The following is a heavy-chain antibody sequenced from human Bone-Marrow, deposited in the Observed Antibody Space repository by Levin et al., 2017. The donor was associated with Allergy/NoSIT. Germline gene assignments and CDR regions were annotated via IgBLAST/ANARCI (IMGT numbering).Heavy chain of an antibody. CDR1: GFDLRRYP. CDR2: ISFDETK. D-gene: IGHD5-12*01. J-gene: IGHJ6*02. CDR3: ARDEYIVATLSQSYYYGMDV. V-gene: IGHV3-30*04. Sequence: GGSLRLSCIVSGFDLRRYPMNWVRQAPGKGLEWVALISFDETKYGECVKGRFIISRDDSKNTVYLQMNSLRPEDTAVYFCARDEYIVATLSQSYYYGMDVWGQGATVTVSS.